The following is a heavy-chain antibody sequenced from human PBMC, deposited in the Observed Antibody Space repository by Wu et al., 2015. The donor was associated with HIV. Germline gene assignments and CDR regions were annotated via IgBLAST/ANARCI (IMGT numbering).Heavy chain of an antibody. V-gene: IGHV1-69*13. CDR2: VIPIFGTA. Sequence: QVQLVQSGAEVKKPGSSVKVSCKASGGTFSSYAISWARQAPGQGLEWMGRVIPIFGTANYAQKFQGRVTITADESTSTAYMELSSLRSEDTAVYYCARVGGTSRAGIRMVRGVIIKGPFDYWGQGTLVTVSS. CDR3: ARVGGTSRAGIRMVRGVIIKGPFDY. CDR1: GGTFSSYA. D-gene: IGHD3-10*01. J-gene: IGHJ4*02.